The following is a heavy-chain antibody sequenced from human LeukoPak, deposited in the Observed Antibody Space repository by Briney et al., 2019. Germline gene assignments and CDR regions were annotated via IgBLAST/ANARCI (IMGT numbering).Heavy chain of an antibody. Sequence: GGSLRLSCAASGFTFSTNWMHWVRHVPGKGLLWVSRLNGHGTSASYAESVTGRFTISRDNAKNTLYLQLNSLTVDDTAVYYCARGVPGYYGLDYWGQGTLVTVSS. CDR2: LNGHGTSA. CDR1: GFTFSTNW. CDR3: ARGVPGYYGLDY. D-gene: IGHD3-22*01. J-gene: IGHJ4*02. V-gene: IGHV3-74*01.